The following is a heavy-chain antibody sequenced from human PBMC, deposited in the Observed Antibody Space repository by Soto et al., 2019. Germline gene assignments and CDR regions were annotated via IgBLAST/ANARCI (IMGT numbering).Heavy chain of an antibody. Sequence: EVRLVESGGGLVQPGRSLRLSCAASGFTFDDYAMHWVRQAPGKGLEWVSGISWNSGSIGYADSVKGRFTISRDNAKNSLYLQMNSLRAEDTALYYCAKDGTAAGTFDYWGQGTLVTVSS. D-gene: IGHD6-13*01. V-gene: IGHV3-9*01. CDR1: GFTFDDYA. CDR2: ISWNSGSI. CDR3: AKDGTAAGTFDY. J-gene: IGHJ4*02.